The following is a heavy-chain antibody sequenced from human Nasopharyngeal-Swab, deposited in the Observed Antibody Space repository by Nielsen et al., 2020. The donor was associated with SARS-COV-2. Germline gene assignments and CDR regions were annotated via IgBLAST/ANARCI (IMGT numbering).Heavy chain of an antibody. CDR2: ISWNSKAI. D-gene: IGHD3-16*01. CDR3: AKDIPDGAFDI. CDR1: GFTFHDYA. Sequence: SLKISCAASGFTFHDYAMHWVRQAPGKGLEWVSGISWNSKAIDYVDSVKGRFTISRDNAKSSLYLQMNSLRAEDTALYYCAKDIPDGAFDIWGQGTMVTVSS. J-gene: IGHJ3*02. V-gene: IGHV3-9*01.